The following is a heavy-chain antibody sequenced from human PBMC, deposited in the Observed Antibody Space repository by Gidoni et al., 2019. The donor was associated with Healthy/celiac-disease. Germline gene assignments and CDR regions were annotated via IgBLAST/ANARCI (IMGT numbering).Heavy chain of an antibody. J-gene: IGHJ4*02. Sequence: SWVRQAPGKGLEWVGFIRSKAYGGTTEYAASVKGRFTISRDDSKSIAYLQMNSLKTEDTAVYYCTRDLGLHAFDYWGRGTLVTVSS. D-gene: IGHD4-4*01. CDR3: TRDLGLHAFDY. CDR2: IRSKAYGGTT. V-gene: IGHV3-49*02.